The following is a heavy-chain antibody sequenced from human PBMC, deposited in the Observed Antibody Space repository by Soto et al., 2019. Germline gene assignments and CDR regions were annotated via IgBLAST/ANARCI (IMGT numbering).Heavy chain of an antibody. V-gene: IGHV1-69*01. Sequence: QVQLVQSGAEVKKPGSSVKVSCKASGGTFSSYAISWVRQAPGQGLEWMGGIIPIFGTANYSQKFQGRVTITADVSTSTADQKLSILRSEDTAVHYCARELEYCGCDCYAYEYWGQGTLVTVSS. CDR3: ARELEYCGCDCYAYEY. CDR2: IIPIFGTA. CDR1: GGTFSSYA. J-gene: IGHJ4*02. D-gene: IGHD2-21*02.